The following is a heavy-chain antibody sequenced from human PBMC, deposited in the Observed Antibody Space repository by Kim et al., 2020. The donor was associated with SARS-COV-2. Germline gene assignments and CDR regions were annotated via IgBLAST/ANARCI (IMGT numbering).Heavy chain of an antibody. D-gene: IGHD1-26*01. J-gene: IGHJ5*02. V-gene: IGHV4-34*01. CDR1: GGSFSGYY. Sequence: SETLSLTCAVYGGSFSGYYWSWIRQPPGKGLEWIGEINHSGSTNYNPSLKSRVTISVDTSKNQFSLKLSSVTAADTAVYYCARGLIDPDSGSTGFDPWGQGTLVTVSS. CDR2: INHSGST. CDR3: ARGLIDPDSGSTGFDP.